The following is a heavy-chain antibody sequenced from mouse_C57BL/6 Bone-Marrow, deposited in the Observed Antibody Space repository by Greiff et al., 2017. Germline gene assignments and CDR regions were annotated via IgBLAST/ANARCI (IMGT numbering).Heavy chain of an antibody. J-gene: IGHJ2*01. Sequence: VQLQQSVAELVRPGASVKLSCTASGFNIKNTYMHWVKQRPEQGLEWIGRIDPATGNTKSAAKFTGPAPITADTSSNTAYLQLSILTSGDTAIYYCARLGYFDVWGQGTTLTVSA. CDR3: ARLGYFDV. CDR2: IDPATGNT. CDR1: GFNIKNTY. V-gene: IGHV14-3*01.